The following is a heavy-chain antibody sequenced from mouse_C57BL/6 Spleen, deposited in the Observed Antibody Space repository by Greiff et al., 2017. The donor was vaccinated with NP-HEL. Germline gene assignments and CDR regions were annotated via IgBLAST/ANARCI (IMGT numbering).Heavy chain of an antibody. CDR2: IYPGSGST. V-gene: IGHV1-55*01. Sequence: VQLQQPGAELVKPGASVKMSCKASGYTFTSYWITWVKQRPGQGLEWIGDIYPGSGSTNYNEKFKSKATLTVDTSSSTAYMQLSSLTSEDSAVYYCARGGDYDDYAMDYWGQGTSVTFSS. CDR1: GYTFTSYW. J-gene: IGHJ4*01. CDR3: ARGGDYDDYAMDY. D-gene: IGHD2-4*01.